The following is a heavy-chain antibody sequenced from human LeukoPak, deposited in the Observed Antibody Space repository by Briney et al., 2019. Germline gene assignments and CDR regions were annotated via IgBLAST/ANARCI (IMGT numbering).Heavy chain of an antibody. CDR3: ARDPRIVVVPAAHLEYFDL. J-gene: IGHJ2*01. D-gene: IGHD2-2*01. Sequence: ASVKVSCKASGYTFTGYYMHWVRQAPGQGLEWMGWINPNSGGTNYAQKFQGWVTMTRDTSISTAYMELSRLRSDDTAVYYCARDPRIVVVPAAHLEYFDLWGRGTLVTVSS. CDR2: INPNSGGT. CDR1: GYTFTGYY. V-gene: IGHV1-2*04.